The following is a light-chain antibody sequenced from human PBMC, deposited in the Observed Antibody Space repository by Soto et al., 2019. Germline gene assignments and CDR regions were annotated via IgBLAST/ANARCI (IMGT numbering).Light chain of an antibody. Sequence: IVMAQSPATLSVSPGESATLSCRASQSVNSRLAWYQHKPGQAPRLLISGASSRATGIPDRFSGSGSATDFTLTIRRLEPEDFAVYYCQHYSSSPTTFGQGTKVDIK. J-gene: IGKJ1*01. V-gene: IGKV3-20*01. CDR2: GAS. CDR1: QSVNSR. CDR3: QHYSSSPTT.